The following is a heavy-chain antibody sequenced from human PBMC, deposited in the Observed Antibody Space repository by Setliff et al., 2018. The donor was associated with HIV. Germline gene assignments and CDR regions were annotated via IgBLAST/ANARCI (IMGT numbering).Heavy chain of an antibody. CDR1: GFTFTNYW. D-gene: IGHD3-9*01. CDR3: ARLVVIGRDYFYHYYMDV. CDR2: IDPSDSYV. J-gene: IGHJ6*03. Sequence: GESLKISCKASGFTFTNYWITWVRQMPGEGLEWMGRIDPSDSYVNYSPSFKGHVTIFADKSTVYLQLDSLKASDTAIYYCARLVVIGRDYFYHYYMDVWGKGTTVTVSS. V-gene: IGHV5-10-1*01.